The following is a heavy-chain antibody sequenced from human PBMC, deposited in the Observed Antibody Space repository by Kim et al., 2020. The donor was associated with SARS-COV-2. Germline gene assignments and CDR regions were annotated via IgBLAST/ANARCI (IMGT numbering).Heavy chain of an antibody. CDR3: ARDRGYSSGWYLPHDAFDI. V-gene: IGHV1-3*01. Sequence: ASVKVSCKASGYTFTSYAMHWVRQAPGQRLEWMGWINAGNGNTKYSQKFQGRVTITRDTSASTAYMELSSLRSEDTAGYYCARDRGYSSGWYLPHDAFDIWGQGTMVTVSS. J-gene: IGHJ3*02. CDR2: INAGNGNT. D-gene: IGHD6-19*01. CDR1: GYTFTSYA.